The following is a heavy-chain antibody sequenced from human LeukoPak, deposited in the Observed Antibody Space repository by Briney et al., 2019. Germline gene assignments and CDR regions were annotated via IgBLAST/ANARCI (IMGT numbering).Heavy chain of an antibody. V-gene: IGHV3-11*06. CDR1: GFTFSDSY. J-gene: IGHJ4*02. CDR2: ITSSSDYT. Sequence: MPGGSLRLSCAASGFTFSDSYMSWIRHAPGKGLEGVSYITSSSDYTNYVDSVKGRFTISRDNAKNSLYLQMNSLRAEDTAVYYCATDSGSSYGSSNYWGQGTLVTVSS. CDR3: ATDSGSSYGSSNY. D-gene: IGHD5-18*01.